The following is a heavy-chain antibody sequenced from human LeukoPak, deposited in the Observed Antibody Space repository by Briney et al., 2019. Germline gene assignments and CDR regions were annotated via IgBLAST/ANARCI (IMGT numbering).Heavy chain of an antibody. D-gene: IGHD3-16*01. Sequence: SETLSLTCAVSGYSISRGYSWGWIRQPPGKGLEWIGNMYHSESTHCNPSLKSRATISPDTSKNQFSLKLTSVTASDTAVYYCARFDHAWETHGMDAFDLWGQGTMVTVSS. CDR2: MYHSEST. J-gene: IGHJ3*01. CDR1: GYSISRGYS. CDR3: ARFDHAWETHGMDAFDL. V-gene: IGHV4-38-2*01.